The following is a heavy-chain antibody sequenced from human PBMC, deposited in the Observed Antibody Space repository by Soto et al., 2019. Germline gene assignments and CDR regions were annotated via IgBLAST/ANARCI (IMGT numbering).Heavy chain of an antibody. CDR2: INHSGST. CDR3: ARELTGTGVVSGGSS. D-gene: IGHD2-15*01. CDR1: GGSFSDYY. J-gene: IGHJ4*02. V-gene: IGHV4-34*01. Sequence: PSETLSLTCAVYGGSFSDYYWSWIRQPPGKGLEWIGEINHSGSTNYNPSLKSRVTISVDTSKNQFSLKLSSVTAADTAVYYCARELTGTGVVSGGSSWGQGTLVTVSS.